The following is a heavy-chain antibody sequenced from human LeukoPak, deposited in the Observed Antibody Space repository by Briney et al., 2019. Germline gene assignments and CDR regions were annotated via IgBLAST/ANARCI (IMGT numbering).Heavy chain of an antibody. J-gene: IGHJ6*03. CDR1: GYSFTSYW. CDR2: IYPGDSDN. V-gene: IGHV5-51*01. CDR3: ARSHYYYYYMDV. Sequence: GESLKISCKGSGYSFTSYWIGWVRQMPGKGLEWMGIIYPGDSDNRYSPSFQGQVTISADKSTSTDYLTWSSLKASDTAMYYCARSHYYYYYMDVWGKGTTVTVSS.